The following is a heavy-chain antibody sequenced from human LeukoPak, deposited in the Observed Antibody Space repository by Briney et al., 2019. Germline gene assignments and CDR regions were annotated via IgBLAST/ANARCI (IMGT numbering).Heavy chain of an antibody. D-gene: IGHD3-3*01. J-gene: IGHJ5*02. V-gene: IGHV3-23*01. Sequence: GGSLRLSCVASVSSFYSDAMAWVRQAPEKGLEWVSPLSDTGGSTYYADSVKGRFIIYRDNSKNTLYLQMNSLRVEDTALYYCARVDWSGYGIWNGPNWFDPWGQGTLVTVSS. CDR2: LSDTGGST. CDR3: ARVDWSGYGIWNGPNWFDP. CDR1: VSSFYSDA.